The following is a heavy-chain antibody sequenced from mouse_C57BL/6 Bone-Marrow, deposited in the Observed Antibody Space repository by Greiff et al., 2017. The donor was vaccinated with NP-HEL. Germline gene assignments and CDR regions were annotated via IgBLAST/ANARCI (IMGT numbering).Heavy chain of an antibody. CDR3: TTTPPSYYGSSPPWLAY. Sequence: DVKLVESGAELVRPGASVKLSCTASGFNIKDYYMHWVKQRPEQGLEWIGRIDPEDGDTEYAPKFQGKATMTADTSSNTAYLQLSSLTSEDTAVYYCTTTPPSYYGSSPPWLAYWGQGTLVTVSA. D-gene: IGHD1-1*01. CDR1: GFNIKDYY. CDR2: IDPEDGDT. V-gene: IGHV14-1*01. J-gene: IGHJ3*01.